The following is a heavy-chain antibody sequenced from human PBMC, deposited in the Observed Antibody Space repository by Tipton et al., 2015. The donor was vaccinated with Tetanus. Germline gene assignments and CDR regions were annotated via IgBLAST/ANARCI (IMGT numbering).Heavy chain of an antibody. J-gene: IGHJ4*02. D-gene: IGHD7-27*01. Sequence: TLSLTCTVSGGSITTYYWTWIRQPPGKGLEWIGYIYYSGSTNYNPSLKSRVTISIDTSKNQFSLKLSSVTAADTAVYYCARGPGHYGGQGTLVTVSS. CDR1: GGSITTYY. V-gene: IGHV4-59*01. CDR3: ARGPGHY. CDR2: IYYSGST.